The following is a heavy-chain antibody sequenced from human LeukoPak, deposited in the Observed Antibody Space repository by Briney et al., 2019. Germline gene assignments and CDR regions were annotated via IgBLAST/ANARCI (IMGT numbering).Heavy chain of an antibody. CDR2: ISSTSTSI. Sequence: GGSLRLSCAASGFTFSSHAMNWVRQAPGKGLEWVSSISSTSTSIYHADSVKGRFTISRDNTKNSLYLQMDSLGAEDTAVYYCARGFRAFDFWAQGTMVTVSS. V-gene: IGHV3-21*01. CDR3: ARGFRAFDF. J-gene: IGHJ3*01. CDR1: GFTFSSHA.